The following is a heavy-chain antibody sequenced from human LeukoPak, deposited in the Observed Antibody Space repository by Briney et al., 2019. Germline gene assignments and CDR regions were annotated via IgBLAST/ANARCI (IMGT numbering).Heavy chain of an antibody. J-gene: IGHJ4*02. CDR1: GGTFSSYA. V-gene: IGHV1-69*01. CDR2: IIPIFGTA. Sequence: ASVKVSCKASGGTFSSYAISWVRQAPGQGLEWMGGIIPIFGTANYAQKFQGRVTITADESTSTAYMELSSLRSEDTAVYYCASEDLGGSFDYWGQGTPVTVSS. CDR3: ASEDLGGSFDY. D-gene: IGHD3-16*01.